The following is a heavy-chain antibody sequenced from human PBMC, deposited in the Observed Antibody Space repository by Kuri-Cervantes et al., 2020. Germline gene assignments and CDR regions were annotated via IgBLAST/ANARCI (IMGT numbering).Heavy chain of an antibody. Sequence: GSLRLSCTVSGGSISLYYWSWIRQPPGKGLEWIGHIFYSGSTNYNPSLKSRVTISVDTSKNQFSLRLSSVTAADTAVYYCASSSRNAFDIWGRGTMVSVSS. CDR2: IFYSGST. J-gene: IGHJ3*02. D-gene: IGHD6-13*01. CDR3: ASSSRNAFDI. CDR1: GGSISLYY. V-gene: IGHV4-59*01.